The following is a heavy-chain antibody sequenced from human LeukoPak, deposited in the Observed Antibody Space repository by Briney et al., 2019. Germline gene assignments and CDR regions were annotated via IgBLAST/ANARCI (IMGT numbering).Heavy chain of an antibody. CDR3: ARLRYLTTSGGAAAGFLDY. D-gene: IGHD6-13*01. CDR2: INHSGST. CDR1: GFTFSSNS. J-gene: IGHJ4*02. V-gene: IGHV4-34*01. Sequence: GSLRISCAASGFTFSSNSMNWVCQPPGKGLEWIGQINHSGSTHYNPSLKSRVTISVDTSQKQFSLRLTSVTAADTAVYYCARLRYLTTSGGAAAGFLDYGGQGSLVTVST.